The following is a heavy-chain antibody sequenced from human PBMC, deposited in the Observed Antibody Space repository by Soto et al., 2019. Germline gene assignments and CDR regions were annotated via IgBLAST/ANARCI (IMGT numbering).Heavy chain of an antibody. CDR2: IYYSGST. CDR1: GGSISSYY. D-gene: IGHD3-10*01. Sequence: SETLSLTCTVSGGSISSYYWSWIRQPPGKGLEWIGYIYYSGSTNYNPSLKSRVTISVDTSKHQFSLKLSSVPAADTAVYYCAISTTRGPQGFDPWGQGTLLTGSS. CDR3: AISTTRGPQGFDP. J-gene: IGHJ5*02. V-gene: IGHV4-59*08.